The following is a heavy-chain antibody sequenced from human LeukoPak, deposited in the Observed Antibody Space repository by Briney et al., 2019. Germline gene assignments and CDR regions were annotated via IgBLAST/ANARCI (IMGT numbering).Heavy chain of an antibody. CDR3: AKDRAELTGDVSDD. D-gene: IGHD2-8*02. CDR1: GFTFSNDA. CDR2: ISGNGGST. V-gene: IGHV3-23*01. Sequence: PGGSLRLSCSASGFTFSNDAMTWVRQAPGKGLEWVSVISGNGGSTDYADSVKGRFTISRDNSKNTLYLQTKSLRAEDTAVYYCAKDRAELTGDVSDDWGQGTLVTVSS. J-gene: IGHJ4*02.